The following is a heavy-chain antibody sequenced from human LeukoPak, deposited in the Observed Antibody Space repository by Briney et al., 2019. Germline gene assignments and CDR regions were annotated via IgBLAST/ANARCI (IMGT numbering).Heavy chain of an antibody. CDR3: GGLLGEYTSFFFFGYYGREV. Sequence: SETLSLTCTVSGGSISSSSYYWGWIRQPPGKGLEWIGSIYYSGSTYYNPSLKSRVTISVDTSKNQFSLKLSSVTAADTAVYYCGGLLGEYTSFFFFGYYGREVGGKGPTVTVS. CDR2: IYYSGST. D-gene: IGHD6-6*01. CDR1: GGSISSSSYY. V-gene: IGHV4-39*01. J-gene: IGHJ6*04.